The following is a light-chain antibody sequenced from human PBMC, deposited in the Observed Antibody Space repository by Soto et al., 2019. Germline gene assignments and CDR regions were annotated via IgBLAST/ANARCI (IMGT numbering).Light chain of an antibody. Sequence: QSALTQPASVSGSPGQSITISCTGTSSDVGGYAYVSWYQQYPGKAPKLIISEVTNRPSGVSHRFSASKSGNTASLTISGLQAEDEADYYCSSYTTSDTYVFGTGTQLTVL. CDR3: SSYTTSDTYV. CDR2: EVT. V-gene: IGLV2-14*01. CDR1: SSDVGGYAY. J-gene: IGLJ1*01.